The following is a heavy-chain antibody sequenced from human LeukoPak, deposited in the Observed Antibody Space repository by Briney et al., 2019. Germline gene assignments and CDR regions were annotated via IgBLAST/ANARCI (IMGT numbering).Heavy chain of an antibody. Sequence: GSLRLSCAASGFTFSSYAMSWVRQAPGKGLEWIGEINHSGSTNYNPSLKSRVTISVDTSKNQFSLKLSSVTAADTAVYYCARWSDSSGYYHFDYWGQGTLVTVSS. V-gene: IGHV4-34*01. CDR2: INHSGST. J-gene: IGHJ4*02. D-gene: IGHD3-22*01. CDR3: ARWSDSSGYYHFDY. CDR1: GFTFSSYA.